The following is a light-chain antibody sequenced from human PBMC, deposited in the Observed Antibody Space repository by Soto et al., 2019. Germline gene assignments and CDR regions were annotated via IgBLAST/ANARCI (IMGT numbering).Light chain of an antibody. V-gene: IGKV3-20*01. CDR2: GAS. CDR3: PHYGSSQWT. J-gene: IGKJ5*01. CDR1: RSVSSSY. Sequence: HTPRTLSCPVGEECARSCVASRSVSSSYLAWYQQKPGQAPRLLIYGASSRATGIPDRFTGSGSGPDFPPTIRRLAPEDSAVYSCPHYGSSQWTFGQGTRLEIK.